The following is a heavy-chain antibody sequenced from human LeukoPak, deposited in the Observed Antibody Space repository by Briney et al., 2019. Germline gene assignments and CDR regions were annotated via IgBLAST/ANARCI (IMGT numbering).Heavy chain of an antibody. Sequence: ASVKVSCKASGYTFTSYYMHWVRQAPGQGLEWMGWINPSNGDTNYAQKFQGRVTLTRDTSISTAYMELNGLRSDDTAVYYCANLLAAASSYYYYMDVWGRGITVAVSS. CDR3: ANLLAAASSYYYYMDV. J-gene: IGHJ6*03. CDR2: INPSNGDT. CDR1: GYTFTSYY. V-gene: IGHV1-2*02. D-gene: IGHD2-8*02.